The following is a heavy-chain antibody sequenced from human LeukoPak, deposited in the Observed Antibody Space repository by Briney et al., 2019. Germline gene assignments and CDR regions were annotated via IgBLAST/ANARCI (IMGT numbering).Heavy chain of an antibody. D-gene: IGHD3-22*01. CDR2: ISYDGSNK. V-gene: IGHV3-30*18. J-gene: IGHJ3*02. CDR1: GFTFSSYG. CDR3: AKVPYYYDSSGYWDAFDI. Sequence: GGSLRLSCAASGFTFSSYGTHWVRQAPGKGLEWVAVISYDGSNKYYADSVKGRFTISRDNSKNTLYLQMNSLRAEDTAVYYCAKVPYYYDSSGYWDAFDIWGQGTMVTVSS.